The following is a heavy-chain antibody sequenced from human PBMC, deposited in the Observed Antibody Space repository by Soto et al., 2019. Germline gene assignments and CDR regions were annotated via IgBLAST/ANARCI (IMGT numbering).Heavy chain of an antibody. J-gene: IGHJ6*02. CDR1: GFTFSSYA. D-gene: IGHD3-9*01. V-gene: IGHV3-30-3*01. Sequence: GGSLRLSCAASGFTFSSYAMHWVRQAPGNGLEWVAVISYDGSNKYYADSVKGRFTISRDNSKNTLYLQMNSLRAEDTAVYYCARDSRYFDWSSSSYYYYGMDVWGQGTTVTVSS. CDR3: ARDSRYFDWSSSSYYYYGMDV. CDR2: ISYDGSNK.